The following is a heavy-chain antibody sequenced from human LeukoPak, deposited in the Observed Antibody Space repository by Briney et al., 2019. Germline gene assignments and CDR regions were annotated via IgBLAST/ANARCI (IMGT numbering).Heavy chain of an antibody. Sequence: NTGGFLRLSCAASGFSVSDYSISWIRQSPGKGPEWISYVMSGRGSTNYADSVKGRFTISRDNAKNSVALQLDGPRADDTAVYFCTRERRGSYYAFESWGQGTLVTVSS. CDR2: VMSGRGST. CDR1: GFSVSDYS. J-gene: IGHJ4*02. V-gene: IGHV3-11*05. CDR3: TRERRGSYYAFES. D-gene: IGHD3-16*01.